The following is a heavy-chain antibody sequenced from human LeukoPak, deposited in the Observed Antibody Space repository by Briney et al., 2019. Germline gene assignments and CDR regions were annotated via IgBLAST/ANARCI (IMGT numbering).Heavy chain of an antibody. Sequence: PSETLSLTCTVSGGSISSDYWSWIRQPPGKGREGSGDIYYSGSTNYNPSLKSRVTISVDTSKNQFSLKLTSVTAADTAVYYCARRRGTSGTIDYWGQGTLVAVSS. V-gene: IGHV4-59*08. CDR3: ARRRGTSGTIDY. CDR2: IYYSGST. CDR1: GGSISSDY. D-gene: IGHD6-19*01. J-gene: IGHJ4*02.